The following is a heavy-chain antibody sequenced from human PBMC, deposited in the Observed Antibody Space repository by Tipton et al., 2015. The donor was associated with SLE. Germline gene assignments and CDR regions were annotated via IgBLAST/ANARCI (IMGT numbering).Heavy chain of an antibody. CDR1: GFTFSRHW. CDR2: NNPDGSTT. J-gene: IGHJ3*02. Sequence: SLRLSCAASGFTFSRHWMNWVRQAPGKGLVWVSRNNPDGSTTDYADSVKGRFTISRDNAKTTLYLEMNSLRVEDTAVYYCTFSSYPDSRGYDAFDMWGQRTMGTVS. CDR3: TFSSYPDSRGYDAFDM. V-gene: IGHV3-74*01. D-gene: IGHD3-22*01.